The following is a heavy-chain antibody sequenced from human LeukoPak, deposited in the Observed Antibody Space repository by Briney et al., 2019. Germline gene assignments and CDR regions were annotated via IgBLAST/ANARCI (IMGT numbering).Heavy chain of an antibody. Sequence: GGSLRLSCAASGSTFSTSDMHWVRQPIGKGLEWVSGIGTVGDIYYLGSVKGRFTISREDAKNSLYLQMNSLRAGDTAVYYCVRGASNGFDPWGQGTLVTVSS. J-gene: IGHJ5*02. CDR2: IGTVGDI. CDR3: VRGASNGFDP. CDR1: GSTFSTSD. V-gene: IGHV3-13*01.